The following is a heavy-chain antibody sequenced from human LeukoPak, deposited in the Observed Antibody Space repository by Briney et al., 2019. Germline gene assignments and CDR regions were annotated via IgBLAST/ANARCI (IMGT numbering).Heavy chain of an antibody. D-gene: IGHD6-19*01. V-gene: IGHV3-64*02. J-gene: IGHJ4*02. Sequence: GGSLRLSCVASGFTLSIYAMHWVRDAPGKGLEYVSAISSNGGSTYYADSVKGRFTISRDNSKNTLYLQMGSLRAEDMAVYYCARGYCIGVRWPLDFWGQGTLVTVSS. CDR2: ISSNGGST. CDR3: ARGYCIGVRWPLDF. CDR1: GFTLSIYA.